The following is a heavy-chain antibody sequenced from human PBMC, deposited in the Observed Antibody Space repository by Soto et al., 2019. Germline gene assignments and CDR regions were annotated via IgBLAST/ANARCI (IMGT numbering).Heavy chain of an antibody. CDR2: INHSGST. CDR1: GGSFSGYY. D-gene: IGHD4-17*01. Sequence: SETLSLTCAVYGGSFSGYYWSWIRQPPGKGLEWIGEINHSGSTNYNPSLKSRVTISVDTSKNQFSLELSSLRSEDTAVYYCARGFTVTRELDYYYYGMDVWGQGTTVTVSS. V-gene: IGHV4-34*01. CDR3: ARGFTVTRELDYYYYGMDV. J-gene: IGHJ6*02.